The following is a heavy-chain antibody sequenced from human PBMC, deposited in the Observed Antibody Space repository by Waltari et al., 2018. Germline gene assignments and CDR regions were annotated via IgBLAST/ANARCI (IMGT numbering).Heavy chain of an antibody. D-gene: IGHD1-20*01. J-gene: IGHJ4*02. CDR3: ARDRTITGTGMDY. Sequence: QVQLQESGPGLVKPSQTLSLTCSVSGGSINSGGYYWTWIRQHPGKGLEWIGYIYHTGSTDYNPSLKSRVTISVDKSKNQFSLNLSSVTAADAAVYYCARDRTITGTGMDYWGQGTLVTVSS. CDR2: IYHTGST. V-gene: IGHV4-31*03. CDR1: GGSINSGGYY.